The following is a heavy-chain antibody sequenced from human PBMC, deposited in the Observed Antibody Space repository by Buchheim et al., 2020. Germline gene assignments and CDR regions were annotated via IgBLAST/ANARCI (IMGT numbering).Heavy chain of an antibody. Sequence: VQLVESGGALVQPGGSLRLSCTASGFTFSDYWMNWVRQAPGKGLEWVANIRQDGSEKFYVDSVKGRFTISRDNAKNSLDLQMSSLRVEDAALYYCARTPGRTRFFDLWGQG. CDR3: ARTPGRTRFFDL. V-gene: IGHV3-7*01. CDR1: GFTFSDYW. D-gene: IGHD3-3*01. J-gene: IGHJ4*02. CDR2: IRQDGSEK.